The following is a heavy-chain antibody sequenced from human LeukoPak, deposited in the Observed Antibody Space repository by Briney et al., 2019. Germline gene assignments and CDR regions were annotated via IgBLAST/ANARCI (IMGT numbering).Heavy chain of an antibody. V-gene: IGHV4-59*08. CDR3: ARQAFCSGSSCNPFDY. D-gene: IGHD2-15*01. CDR2: IYYSGST. J-gene: IGHJ4*02. Sequence: PSETLSLTCTVSGGSISSGFRRWIRQPPGKGLEWVGYIYYSGSTNYYPSLKSRVTISIDTSKSQFSLKLSSVTAADTAVYYCARQAFCSGSSCNPFDYWGQGTLVTVSS. CDR1: GGSISSGF.